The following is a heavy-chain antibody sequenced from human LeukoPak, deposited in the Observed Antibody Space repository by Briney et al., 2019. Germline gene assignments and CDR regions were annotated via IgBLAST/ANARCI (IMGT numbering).Heavy chain of an antibody. D-gene: IGHD5-12*01. CDR2: IYPGDSDT. J-gene: IGHJ4*02. CDR1: GYTFTTYW. V-gene: IGHV5-51*01. Sequence: GESLKISCMTSGYTFTTYWIAWVRQMPGKGLEWMGIIYPGDSDTRYSSSFQGQVTMSADKSITTAYLQWSSLKASDTAMYYCARSGYSGYETDYWGQGTLVTVSS. CDR3: ARSGYSGYETDY.